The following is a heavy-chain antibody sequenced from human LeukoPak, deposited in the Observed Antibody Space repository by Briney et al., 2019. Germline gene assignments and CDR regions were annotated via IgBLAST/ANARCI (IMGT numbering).Heavy chain of an antibody. D-gene: IGHD2-15*01. Sequence: GASVKVSCKASGYSFTGHYIHWVRQAPGQGLEWMGWLNPNSGGTKFAQKFQARVTLTRDTSISTAYMGLSRLRSDDTAVYYCAREILYCSGGSCYSFFVGYFDYWGQGTLVTVSS. CDR1: GYSFTGHY. CDR2: LNPNSGGT. V-gene: IGHV1-2*02. CDR3: AREILYCSGGSCYSFFVGYFDY. J-gene: IGHJ4*02.